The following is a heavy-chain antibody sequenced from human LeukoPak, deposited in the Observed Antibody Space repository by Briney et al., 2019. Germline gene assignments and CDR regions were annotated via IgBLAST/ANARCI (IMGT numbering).Heavy chain of an antibody. Sequence: GRSLRLSCAASGFTFDDYAMHWVRQAPGKGLEWVSGISWNSGSIGYADSVKGRFTISRDNAKNSLYLQMNSLRAEDTALYYCAKGYRGGFWSDYYFDYWGQGTLVTVSS. J-gene: IGHJ4*02. CDR2: ISWNSGSI. CDR1: GFTFDDYA. D-gene: IGHD3-3*01. V-gene: IGHV3-9*01. CDR3: AKGYRGGFWSDYYFDY.